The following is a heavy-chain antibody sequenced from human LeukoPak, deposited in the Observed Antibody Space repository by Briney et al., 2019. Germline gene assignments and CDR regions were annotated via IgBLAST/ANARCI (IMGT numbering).Heavy chain of an antibody. Sequence: GGSLRLSSAAPGFTFRNYEMNWVLQAPGKGPEWLSYISTSSRTIYYADSVKGRFTISRDNAKNSLYLQMNSLRAEDTAVYYCDREYYYDRVGYWGQGTLVTVSS. CDR3: DREYYYDRVGY. D-gene: IGHD3-22*01. CDR1: GFTFRNYE. J-gene: IGHJ4*02. V-gene: IGHV3-48*03. CDR2: ISTSSRTI.